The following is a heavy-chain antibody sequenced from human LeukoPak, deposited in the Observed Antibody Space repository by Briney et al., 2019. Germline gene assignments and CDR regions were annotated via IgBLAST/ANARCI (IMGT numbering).Heavy chain of an antibody. V-gene: IGHV4-39*07. CDR1: GGSISSSSYY. CDR3: ARAQGYGDYGNWFDP. J-gene: IGHJ5*02. Sequence: SETLSLTCTVSGGSISSSSYYWGWIRQPPGKGLEWIGSIYYSGSTYYNPSLKSRVTISVDTSKNQFSLKLSSVTAADTAVYYCARAQGYGDYGNWFDPWGQGTLVTVSS. D-gene: IGHD4-17*01. CDR2: IYYSGST.